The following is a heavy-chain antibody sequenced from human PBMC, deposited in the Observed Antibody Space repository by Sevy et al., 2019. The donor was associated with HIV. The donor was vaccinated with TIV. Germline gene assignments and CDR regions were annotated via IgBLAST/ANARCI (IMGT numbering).Heavy chain of an antibody. CDR1: GYTFSSYY. J-gene: IGHJ5*02. V-gene: IGHV1-46*03. D-gene: IGHD6-6*01. CDR2: INPSGGST. CDR3: AREGSSSSKGNWFDP. Sequence: ASVKVSCKASGYTFSSYYMHWVRQAPGQGLEWMGIINPSGGSTSYAQKFQGRVTMTRYTSTSTVYMELSSLRSEDTAVYYCAREGSSSSKGNWFDPWGQGTLVTVSS.